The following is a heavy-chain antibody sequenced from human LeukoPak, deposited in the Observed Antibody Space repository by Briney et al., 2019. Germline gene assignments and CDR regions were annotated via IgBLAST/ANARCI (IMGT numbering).Heavy chain of an antibody. CDR3: ARYSGSYLGEDDAFDI. J-gene: IGHJ3*02. Sequence: KSSETLSLTCTVSGGSISSYYWGWIRQPPGKGLEWIGSIYYSGSTYYNPSLKSRVTISVDTSKNQFSLKLSSVTAADTAVYYCARYSGSYLGEDDAFDIWGQGTMVTVSS. CDR2: IYYSGST. V-gene: IGHV4-39*01. CDR1: GGSISSYY. D-gene: IGHD1-26*01.